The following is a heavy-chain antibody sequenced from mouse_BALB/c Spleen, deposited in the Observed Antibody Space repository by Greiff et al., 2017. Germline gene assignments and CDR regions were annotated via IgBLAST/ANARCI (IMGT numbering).Heavy chain of an antibody. J-gene: IGHJ3*01. CDR2: INPSNGRT. D-gene: IGHD2-4*01. Sequence: QVQLQQPGAELVKPGASVKLSCKASGYTFTSYWMHWVKQRPGQGLEWIGEINPSNGRTNYNEKFKSKATLTVDKSSSTAHMQLSSLTSEDSAVYYCARTGYDYDAAYWGQGTLVTVSA. CDR1: GYTFTSYW. V-gene: IGHV1S81*02. CDR3: ARTGYDYDAAY.